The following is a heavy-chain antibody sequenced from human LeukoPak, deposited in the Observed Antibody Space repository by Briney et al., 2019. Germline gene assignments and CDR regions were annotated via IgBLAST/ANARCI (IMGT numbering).Heavy chain of an antibody. D-gene: IGHD3-22*01. CDR3: TGSYYYEYFQH. Sequence: PGGSLRLSCAASGLIFSSYAMNWVRQAPGKGLEWVSVISGNGGSTYYADSVRGRFTISRDNSKSTLYLQMSSLRAEDTALYYCTGSYYYEYFQHWGQGTLVTVSS. V-gene: IGHV3-23*01. J-gene: IGHJ1*01. CDR1: GLIFSSYA. CDR2: ISGNGGST.